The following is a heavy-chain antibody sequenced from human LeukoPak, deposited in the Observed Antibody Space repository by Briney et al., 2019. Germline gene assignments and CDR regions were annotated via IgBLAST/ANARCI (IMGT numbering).Heavy chain of an antibody. D-gene: IGHD1-26*01. V-gene: IGHV4-39*07. Sequence: PSETLSLTCTVSGVSISSSSYSWGWLRQRPGKGREWIVSIYYIGSTYYNPSLKSRVTISVDTSKNQFSLKLSSVTAADTAVYYCARVFTDTRVGALLGYWGQGTLVTVSS. CDR3: ARVFTDTRVGALLGY. CDR2: IYYIGST. CDR1: GVSISSSSYS. J-gene: IGHJ4*02.